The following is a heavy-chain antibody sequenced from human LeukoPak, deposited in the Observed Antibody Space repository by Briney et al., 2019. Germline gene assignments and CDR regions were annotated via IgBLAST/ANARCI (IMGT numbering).Heavy chain of an antibody. D-gene: IGHD4-17*01. CDR3: ARDQGLYGGYFQH. CDR2: TYYSGST. V-gene: IGHV4-31*03. CDR1: GGSISSGGYY. Sequence: SETLSLTCTVSGGSISSGGYYWSWIRQHPGKGLEWIGYTYYSGSTYYNPSLKSRVTISVDTSKNQFSLKLSSVTAADTAVYYCARDQGLYGGYFQHWGQGTLVTVSS. J-gene: IGHJ1*01.